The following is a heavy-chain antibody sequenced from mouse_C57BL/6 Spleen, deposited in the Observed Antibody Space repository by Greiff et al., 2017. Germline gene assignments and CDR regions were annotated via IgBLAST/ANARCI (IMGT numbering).Heavy chain of an antibody. CDR2: ISSGGDYI. D-gene: IGHD2-4*01. CDR3: TREGVIYYDYDGFAY. CDR1: GFTFSSYA. V-gene: IGHV5-9-1*02. J-gene: IGHJ3*01. Sequence: EVKVVESGEGLVKPGGSLKLSCAASGFTFSSYAMSWVRQTPEKRLEWVAYISSGGDYIYYADTVKGRFTISRDNARNTLYLQMSSLKSEDTAMYYCTREGVIYYDYDGFAYWGQGTLVTVSA.